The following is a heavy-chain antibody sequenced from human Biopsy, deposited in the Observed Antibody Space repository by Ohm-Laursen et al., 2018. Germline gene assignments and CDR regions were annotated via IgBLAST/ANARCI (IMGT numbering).Heavy chain of an antibody. D-gene: IGHD3-9*01. V-gene: IGHV1-69*13. Sequence: VKISCRAPGGTFSNYGVNWVRQAPGQGLEWLGGNIPILGTGNYAQKFQDRVTVAADTSTSTATMELRSLRSDDTAVYYCATKLTGYFHHWGQGTLVIVSS. CDR1: GGTFSNYG. CDR3: ATKLTGYFHH. J-gene: IGHJ1*01. CDR2: NIPILGTG.